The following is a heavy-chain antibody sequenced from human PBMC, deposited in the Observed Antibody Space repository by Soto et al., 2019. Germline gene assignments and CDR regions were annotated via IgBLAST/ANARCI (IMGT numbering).Heavy chain of an antibody. CDR2: INPSGGST. V-gene: IGHV1-46*01. CDR3: ATLQSGDSYDYYGYGAFHFDH. J-gene: IGHJ4*02. Sequence: XSVKVSCKASGYRFTSYYLHWVRQAPGQGPEWMGLINPSGGSTTYSQKFQGRVTMTRDTSTTTVYMELSALRSEDTAFYYCATLQSGDSYDYYGYGAFHFDHWGQGTLVTVSS. CDR1: GYRFTSYY. D-gene: IGHD5-18*01.